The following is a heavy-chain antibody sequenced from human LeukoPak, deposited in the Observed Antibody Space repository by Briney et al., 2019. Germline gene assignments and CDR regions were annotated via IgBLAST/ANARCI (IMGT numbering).Heavy chain of an antibody. CDR1: GGTFSSYA. CDR3: ARDVDTAMDGPQEAFDI. J-gene: IGHJ3*02. Sequence: GASVKVSCKASGGTFSSYAISWVRQAPGQGLEWMGWISAYNGNTNYAQKLQGRVTMTTDTSTSTAYMELRSLRSDDTAVYYCARDVDTAMDGPQEAFDIWGQGTMVTVSS. V-gene: IGHV1-18*01. CDR2: ISAYNGNT. D-gene: IGHD5-18*01.